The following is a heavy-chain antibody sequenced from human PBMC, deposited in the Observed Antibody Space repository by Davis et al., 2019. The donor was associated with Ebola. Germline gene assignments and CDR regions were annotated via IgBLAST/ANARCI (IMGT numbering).Heavy chain of an antibody. V-gene: IGHV4-38-2*02. Sequence: GSLRLSCIVSDYSISSGYYWGWIRQPPGKGLEWIGSIHHSGRATSYNPSLRSRVTISVDTSKNQFSLKVKSVTAADTAVYYCVSHRFYHDGGPLGAFDIWGQGTMVTVSS. CDR2: IHHSGRAT. CDR3: VSHRFYHDGGPLGAFDI. D-gene: IGHD3-16*01. CDR1: DYSISSGYY. J-gene: IGHJ3*02.